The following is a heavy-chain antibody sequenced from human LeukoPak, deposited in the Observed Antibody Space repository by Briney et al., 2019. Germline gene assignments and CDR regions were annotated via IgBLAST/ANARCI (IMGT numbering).Heavy chain of an antibody. J-gene: IGHJ3*02. CDR1: GFPFDDYV. CDR2: INWNGGST. V-gene: IGHV3-20*01. D-gene: IGHD6-13*01. CDR3: ARDFDPLVAAAGGGAFDI. Sequence: GGSLRLSCAASGFPFDDYVMSWVRQAPGKGLEWVSGINWNGGSTGYADSMKGRFTISRDNAKNSLYLQMNSLRAEDTAFYDCARDFDPLVAAAGGGAFDIWGQGTMVTVSS.